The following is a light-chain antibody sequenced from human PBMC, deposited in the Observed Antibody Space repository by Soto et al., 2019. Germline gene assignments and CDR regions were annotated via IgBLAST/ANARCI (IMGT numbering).Light chain of an antibody. V-gene: IGKV3-11*01. J-gene: IGKJ5*01. CDR2: DAS. Sequence: EIVLTQSPATLSLSPGERATLSRRASQSASSYLAWYQQKPGQAPRLLIYDASNRATGIPDRFSGSGSGTDFTLTISSLEPEDSAVYYCQQRHMWPITFGQGTRLEIK. CDR3: QQRHMWPIT. CDR1: QSASSY.